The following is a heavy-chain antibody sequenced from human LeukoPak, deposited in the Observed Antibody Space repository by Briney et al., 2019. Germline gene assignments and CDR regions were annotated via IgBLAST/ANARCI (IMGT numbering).Heavy chain of an antibody. CDR2: IIPIFGTA. CDR1: GYTFTSYG. J-gene: IGHJ3*02. CDR3: ARGRPYALDI. Sequence: PVKVSCKASGYTFTSYGISWVRQAPGQGLEWMGGIIPIFGTADYAQKFQGRVTITADESTSTAYMELSSLRSEDTAVYYCARGRPYALDIWGQGTMVTVSS. V-gene: IGHV1-69*13.